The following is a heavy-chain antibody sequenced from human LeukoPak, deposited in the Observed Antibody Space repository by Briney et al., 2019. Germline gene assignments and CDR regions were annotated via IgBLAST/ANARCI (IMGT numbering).Heavy chain of an antibody. CDR1: GGSICSYY. V-gene: IGHV4-59*01. CDR3: ARAVNYDFWSGYPDWFDP. Sequence: SETLSLTCTVSGGSICSYYWSWMRQPPGKGLEWIGYIYYSGCTNYNPSLKSRVTISVDTSKNQFSLKLISVTAADTAVFYCARAVNYDFWSGYPDWFDPWGQGTLVTVSS. D-gene: IGHD3-3*01. J-gene: IGHJ5*02. CDR2: IYYSGCT.